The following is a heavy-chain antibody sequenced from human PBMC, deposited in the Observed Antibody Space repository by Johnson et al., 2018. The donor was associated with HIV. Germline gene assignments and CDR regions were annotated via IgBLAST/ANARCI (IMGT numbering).Heavy chain of an antibody. D-gene: IGHD3-9*01. Sequence: VQLVESGGGLVEPGGSLRLSCAASGFTFSSYAMSWVRQAPGKGLEWVSTISNSGGDTYYADSVKGRFTMSRDNAKKSLYLQMNSLRAEDTAVYYCAREEGTDILTRGDAFDIWGQGTMVTVSS. V-gene: IGHV3-23*04. CDR3: AREEGTDILTRGDAFDI. CDR2: ISNSGGDT. CDR1: GFTFSSYA. J-gene: IGHJ3*02.